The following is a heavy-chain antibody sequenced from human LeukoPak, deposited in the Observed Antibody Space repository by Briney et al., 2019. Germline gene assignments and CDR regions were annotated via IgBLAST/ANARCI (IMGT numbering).Heavy chain of an antibody. Sequence: PSETLSLTCTVSGGSISSGGYYWSWIRQHPGKGLEWIGYIYYSGSTYYNPSLKSRVTISVDTSKNQFSLKLNSVTAADTAMYYCARASPIFGVVPLDYWGQGTLVTVSS. CDR2: IYYSGST. J-gene: IGHJ4*02. CDR1: GGSISSGGYY. CDR3: ARASPIFGVVPLDY. D-gene: IGHD3-3*01. V-gene: IGHV4-31*03.